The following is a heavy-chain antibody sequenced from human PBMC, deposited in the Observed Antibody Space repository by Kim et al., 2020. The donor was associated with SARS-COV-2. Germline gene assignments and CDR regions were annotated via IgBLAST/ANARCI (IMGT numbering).Heavy chain of an antibody. CDR3: AKGESSNWSFFDY. V-gene: IGHV3-23*01. Sequence: GGSLRLSCAASGYTFSSYAMSWVRQAPGKGREWVSRVSSSGGSTYYADSVKGRIAISRDNSKKSLYLQMNSLRAEDTALYYCAKGESSNWSFFDYWGQGTLVTVSS. J-gene: IGHJ4*02. D-gene: IGHD6-13*01. CDR1: GYTFSSYA. CDR2: VSSSGGST.